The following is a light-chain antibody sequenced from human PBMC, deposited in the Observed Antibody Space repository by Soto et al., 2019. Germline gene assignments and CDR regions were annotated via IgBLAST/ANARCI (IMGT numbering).Light chain of an antibody. CDR2: MAS. J-gene: IGKJ1*01. V-gene: IGKV1-5*03. CDR3: QQYNHYPWT. Sequence: DIQMTQSPSILSASVGDRVTITCRASQSIGNFLAWFQQKPGRAPELLVYMASILNSGVPSRFGGSGSGTQFTITISGLQPDDFETYYCQQYNHYPWTFGQGAKVEI. CDR1: QSIGNF.